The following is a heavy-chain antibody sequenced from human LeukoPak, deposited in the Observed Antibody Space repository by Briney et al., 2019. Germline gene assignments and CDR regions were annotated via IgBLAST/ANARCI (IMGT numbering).Heavy chain of an antibody. D-gene: IGHD1-1*01. CDR3: ARRELRENGWNFDL. V-gene: IGHV3-7*05. Sequence: PGGSLRLSCAASGFTFSNYWMSWVRQAPGKGLEWVANIKEDGSDKYYVDSVKGRFTISRDNAKNSQYLQMNSLRAEDTAVYYCARRELRENGWNFDLWGRGSLVTVSS. CDR2: IKEDGSDK. CDR1: GFTFSNYW. J-gene: IGHJ2*01.